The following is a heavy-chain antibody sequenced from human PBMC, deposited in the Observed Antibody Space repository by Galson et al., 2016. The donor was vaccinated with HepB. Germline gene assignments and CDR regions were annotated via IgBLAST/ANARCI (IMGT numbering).Heavy chain of an antibody. CDR1: EFTFSNYD. J-gene: IGHJ4*02. D-gene: IGHD6-19*01. Sequence: SLRLSCAASEFTFSNYDMNWVRQAPGKGPEWASYISSSGNSEHYADSVKGRFTISRDNAKNSLYLQMNNLRDEDTAVYYCARGRGGSGWYIDYWGQGTLVTVSS. CDR3: ARGRGGSGWYIDY. CDR2: ISSSGNSE. V-gene: IGHV3-48*03.